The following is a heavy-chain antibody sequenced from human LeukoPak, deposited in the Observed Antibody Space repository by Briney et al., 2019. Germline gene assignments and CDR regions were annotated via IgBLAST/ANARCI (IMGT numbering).Heavy chain of an antibody. Sequence: GGSLRLSCAASGFTFSSYEMNWVRQAPGKGLEWVSYISSSGSTIYYADSVKGRFTMYRDNAKNSLYLQMNSLRAEDTATYYCARGPSSPLTNSGQGTLVTVSS. CDR3: ARGPSSPLTN. V-gene: IGHV3-48*03. CDR2: ISSSGSTI. J-gene: IGHJ4*02. D-gene: IGHD6-6*01. CDR1: GFTFSSYE.